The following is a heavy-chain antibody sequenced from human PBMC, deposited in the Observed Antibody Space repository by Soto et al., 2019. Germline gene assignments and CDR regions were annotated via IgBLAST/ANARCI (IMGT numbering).Heavy chain of an antibody. CDR1: GFTFSGSA. CDR2: IRSKANSYAT. V-gene: IGHV3-73*01. D-gene: IGHD6-19*01. Sequence: GSLRLSCAASGFTFSGSAMHWVRQASGKGLEWVGRIRSKANSYATAYAASVKGRFTISRDDSKNTAYLQMNSLKTEDTAVYYCTRTSIAVAGPDFDYWGQGTLVTVSS. J-gene: IGHJ4*02. CDR3: TRTSIAVAGPDFDY.